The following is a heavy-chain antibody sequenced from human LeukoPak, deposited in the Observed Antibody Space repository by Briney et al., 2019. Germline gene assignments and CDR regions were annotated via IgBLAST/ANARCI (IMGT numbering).Heavy chain of an antibody. CDR1: GGSISSGGYS. D-gene: IGHD4-17*01. V-gene: IGHV4-30-2*01. J-gene: IGHJ5*02. CDR3: ASGHDYGDAWFDP. Sequence: PSETLSLTCAVSGGSISSGGYSWSWIRQPPGKGLEWIGYIYHSGSTYYNPSLKSRVTISVDRSKNQFSLKLSSVTAADTAVYYCASGHDYGDAWFDPWGQGTLVTVSS. CDR2: IYHSGST.